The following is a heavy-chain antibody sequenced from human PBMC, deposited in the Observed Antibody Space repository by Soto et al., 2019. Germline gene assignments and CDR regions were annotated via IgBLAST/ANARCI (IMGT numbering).Heavy chain of an antibody. V-gene: IGHV4-31*03. J-gene: IGHJ4*02. CDR2: IYDSESA. CDR3: ARASSSSSAADY. CDR1: GESISSGGYY. D-gene: IGHD6-6*01. Sequence: QVQLQESGPGLVKPSQTLSLTCNVSGESISSGGYYWSWIRHHPGKALEWIGYIYDSESAYYNPSLKSRVTISMDTSKNHFAMRLSSVTAADTAVYYCARASSSSSAADYWGQGTLVTVSS.